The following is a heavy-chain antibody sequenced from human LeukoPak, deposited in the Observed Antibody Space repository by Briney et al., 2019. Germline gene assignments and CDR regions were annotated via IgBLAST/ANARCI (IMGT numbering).Heavy chain of an antibody. J-gene: IGHJ4*02. CDR1: GGSISGHY. CDR2: IYYSGSP. Sequence: SETLSLTCNVSGGSISGHYWSWIRQPPGKGLEWIGYIYYSGSPNYNPSLKSRVSISADTSKNQFSLKLNSVPAADTAVYYCARQIEYYFDYWGQGILVTVSS. V-gene: IGHV4-59*08. CDR3: ARQIEYYFDY. D-gene: IGHD2-21*01.